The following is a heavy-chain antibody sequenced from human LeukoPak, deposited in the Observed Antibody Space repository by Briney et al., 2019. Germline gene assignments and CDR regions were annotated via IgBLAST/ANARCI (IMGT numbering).Heavy chain of an antibody. V-gene: IGHV1-69*13. CDR1: GGTFSSYA. D-gene: IGHD6-13*01. J-gene: IGHJ6*03. CDR3: AVNAGTYYYYYMDV. Sequence: GASVKVPCKASGGTFSSYAISWVRQAPGQGLEWMGGIIPIFGTANYAQKFQGRVTITADESTSTAYMELSSLRSEDTAVYYCAVNAGTYYYYYMDVWGKGTTVTVSS. CDR2: IIPIFGTA.